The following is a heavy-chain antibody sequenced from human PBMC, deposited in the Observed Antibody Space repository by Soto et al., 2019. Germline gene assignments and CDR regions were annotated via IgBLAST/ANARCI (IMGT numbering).Heavy chain of an antibody. CDR2: INTNSGGT. J-gene: IGHJ6*02. D-gene: IGHD2-15*01. V-gene: IGHV1-2*04. Sequence: QVQVVQSGAEVKKPGASVKVSCKASGYTFTGYYMHWVRQAPGQGLEWMGGINTNSGGTNYAQKFQGWVTMTRDTSISTAYMDLSRLRSDDTAVYYCARESGSALYYYYRMADWGQGTTVTVSS. CDR3: ARESGSALYYYYRMAD. CDR1: GYTFTGYY.